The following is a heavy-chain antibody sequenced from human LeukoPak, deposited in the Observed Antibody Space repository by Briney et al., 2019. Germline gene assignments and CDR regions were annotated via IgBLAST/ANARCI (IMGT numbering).Heavy chain of an antibody. J-gene: IGHJ4*02. CDR1: GYTFPSYF. V-gene: IGHV1-46*01. Sequence: GASVKVSCKASGYTFPSYFMHWVRQAPGQGLEWMGIINPTGGSTTYAQKFQGRVTMSWDTSLSTGYVELRRLRYDDTAVYFRARDDILSGNYPPFDFWGQGSLVTVSS. CDR3: ARDDILSGNYPPFDF. CDR2: INPTGGST. D-gene: IGHD3-9*01.